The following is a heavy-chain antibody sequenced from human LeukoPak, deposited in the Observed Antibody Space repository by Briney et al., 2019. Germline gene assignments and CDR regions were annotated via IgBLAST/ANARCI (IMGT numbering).Heavy chain of an antibody. J-gene: IGHJ4*02. CDR3: ARVLDYYGSGTRDFDY. V-gene: IGHV4-61*08. Sequence: SETLSLTCAVSGGSISSGGYSWSWIRQPPGKGLEWIGYIYYSGSTNYNPSLKSRVTISVDTSKNQFSLKLNSVTAADTAVYYCARVLDYYGSGTRDFDYWGQGILVTVSS. D-gene: IGHD3-10*01. CDR2: IYYSGST. CDR1: GGSISSGGYS.